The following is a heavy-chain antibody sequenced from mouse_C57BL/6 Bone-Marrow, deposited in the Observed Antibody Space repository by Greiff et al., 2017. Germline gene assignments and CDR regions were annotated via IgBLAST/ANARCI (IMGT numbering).Heavy chain of an antibody. CDR2: IDPEDGGT. Sequence: EVQLQQSGAELVKPGASVKLSCTASGFNIKDYYMHWVKQRTEQGLEWIGRIDPEDGGTKYAQKFKGRATITADKASNTAYLQLSSLASDDTAVCYCSRDLDYAMDDWGQGTSVTVSS. V-gene: IGHV14-2*01. CDR3: SRDLDYAMDD. CDR1: GFNIKDYY. J-gene: IGHJ4*01.